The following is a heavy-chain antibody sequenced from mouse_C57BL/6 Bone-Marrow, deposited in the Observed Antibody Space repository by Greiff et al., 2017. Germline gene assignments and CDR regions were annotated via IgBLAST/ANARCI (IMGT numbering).Heavy chain of an antibody. CDR1: GFTFSSYA. CDR3: AREGYGNYAMDY. Sequence: EVKLVESGGGLVKPGGSLKLSCAASGFTFSSYAMSWVRQTPEKRLEWVATISSGGGYTYYPDNVKGRFTISRDNAKNNLYLQMSHLKSEDTAMYYCAREGYGNYAMDYWGQGTSVTVSS. D-gene: IGHD2-1*01. J-gene: IGHJ4*01. V-gene: IGHV5-4*01. CDR2: ISSGGGYT.